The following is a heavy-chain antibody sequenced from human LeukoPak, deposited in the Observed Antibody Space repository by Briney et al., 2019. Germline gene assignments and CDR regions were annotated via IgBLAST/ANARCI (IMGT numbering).Heavy chain of an antibody. V-gene: IGHV1-2*02. CDR1: LYSFIDYY. CDR3: VTLGATNFVY. D-gene: IGHD1-26*01. CDR2: IRPDSGGT. Sequence: GASVKVPRKASLYSFIDYYIYWVRQAPGQRLDFLGWIRPDSGGTNYPQKLQGRVTLTRDTSISTAYMELSRLRSDDTAVCYCVTLGATNFVYWGEGTLVTVSS. J-gene: IGHJ4*02.